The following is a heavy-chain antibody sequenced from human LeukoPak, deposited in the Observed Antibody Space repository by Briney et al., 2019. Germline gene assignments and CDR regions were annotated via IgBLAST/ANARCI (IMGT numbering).Heavy chain of an antibody. V-gene: IGHV3-7*01. D-gene: IGHD6-19*01. CDR2: IKPDGSEK. CDR3: ATVWLTAPYFDY. Sequence: GGSLRLSCAASGFPFKDYWMSWVRQAPGKGLEWVANIKPDGSEKTYVDSVEGRFTISRDNAKNSLSLQMNSLGAEDTAVYFCATVWLTAPYFDYWGQGTLVTVSS. J-gene: IGHJ4*02. CDR1: GFPFKDYW.